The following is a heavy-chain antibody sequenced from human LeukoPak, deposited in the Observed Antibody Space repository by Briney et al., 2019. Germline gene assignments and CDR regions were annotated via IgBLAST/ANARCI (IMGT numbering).Heavy chain of an antibody. J-gene: IGHJ5*01. D-gene: IGHD3-10*01. V-gene: IGHV4-59*11. Sequence: SETLSLICSVSGGSITSHFWSWIRQPPGKGLEWIGYIHYSGSTNYNPSLKSRVTISPDTSKNQLFLKLNSVTAADTAVYYCARLVWLGESPGSWFDSWGQGTLVTVSS. CDR3: ARLVWLGESPGSWFDS. CDR1: GGSITSHF. CDR2: IHYSGST.